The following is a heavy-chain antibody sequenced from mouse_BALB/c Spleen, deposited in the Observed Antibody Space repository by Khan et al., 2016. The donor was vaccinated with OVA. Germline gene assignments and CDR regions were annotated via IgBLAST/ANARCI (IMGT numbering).Heavy chain of an antibody. J-gene: IGHJ2*01. CDR2: IYPGSGNT. CDR3: ARSSFYPFYFDY. Sequence: QVQLKQSGPELVKPGTSVKISCKASGYTFTDFYINWVKQKPGQGLEWIGWIYPGSGNTKYNEKFKDKATLTVDTSSSTAYMQLSSLTSEDTAVYFCARSSFYPFYFDYWDQGTTLTVSS. D-gene: IGHD2-1*01. CDR1: GYTFTDFY. V-gene: IGHV1-84*02.